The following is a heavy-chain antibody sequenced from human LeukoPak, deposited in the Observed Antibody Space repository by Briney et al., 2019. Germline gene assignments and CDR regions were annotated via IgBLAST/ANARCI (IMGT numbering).Heavy chain of an antibody. CDR2: ISTRGGTI. Sequence: GGSLRLSCAASGFIFSSYEMNWVRQAPGKGLEWVSYISTRGGTIYYADSVKGRFTISRDNAKSSLYLQMNSLRAEDTAVYYCARDSYYGGTQDYWGQGTLVTVSS. CDR1: GFIFSSYE. D-gene: IGHD4-23*01. J-gene: IGHJ4*02. V-gene: IGHV3-48*03. CDR3: ARDSYYGGTQDY.